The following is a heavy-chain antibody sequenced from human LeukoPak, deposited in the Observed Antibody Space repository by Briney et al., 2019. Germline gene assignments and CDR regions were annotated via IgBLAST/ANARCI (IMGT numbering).Heavy chain of an antibody. J-gene: IGHJ5*02. CDR2: INHSGSP. D-gene: IGHD6-13*01. V-gene: IGHV4-34*01. CDR3: ARGGAGIAAAGTSFAPWFDP. Sequence: ASETLSLTCAVYGVSFSGYYWSWIRQPPGKGLGWVGEINHSGSPNYNPSLKSRVTISVATSKNQFPLKLSSVTAADTAVYYCARGGAGIAAAGTSFAPWFDPWGQGTLVTVSS. CDR1: GVSFSGYY.